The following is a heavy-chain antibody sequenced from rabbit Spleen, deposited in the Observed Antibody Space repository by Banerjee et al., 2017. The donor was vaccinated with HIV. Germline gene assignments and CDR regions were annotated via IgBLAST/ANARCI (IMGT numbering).Heavy chain of an antibody. Sequence: QSLEESGGDLVKPGASLTLTCTASGVSFSSSSYMCWVRQAPGKGLEWIACINIVTGKSVYASWAKGRFIMSRTSSTTVTLQMTSLTAADTATYFCARAIVPWLGLTRLDLWGQGTLVTVS. CDR2: INIVTGKS. D-gene: IGHD4-1*01. V-gene: IGHV1S40*01. CDR1: GVSFSSSSY. J-gene: IGHJ3*01. CDR3: ARAIVPWLGLTRLDL.